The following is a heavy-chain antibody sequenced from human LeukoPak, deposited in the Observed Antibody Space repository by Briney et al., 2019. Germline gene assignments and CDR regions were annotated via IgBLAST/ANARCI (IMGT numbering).Heavy chain of an antibody. Sequence: GGSLRLSCAASGLSVSINHRSWVREAPGKGLEWVSSISSSSSYIYYADSVKGRFTISRDNAKNSLYLQMNSLRAEDTAVYYCARMYSSGWYDYWGQGTLVTVSS. D-gene: IGHD6-19*01. CDR2: ISSSSSYI. CDR3: ARMYSSGWYDY. CDR1: GLSVSINH. V-gene: IGHV3-21*01. J-gene: IGHJ4*02.